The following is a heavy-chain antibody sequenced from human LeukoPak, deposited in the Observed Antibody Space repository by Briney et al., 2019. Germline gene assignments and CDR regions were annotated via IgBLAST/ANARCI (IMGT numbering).Heavy chain of an antibody. CDR1: GFTFSSYS. V-gene: IGHV3-21*01. J-gene: IGHJ5*02. CDR3: ARVGILNWFDP. CDR2: ISGSSSYI. Sequence: GGSLRLSCAASGFTFSSYSMNWVRQAPGKGLEWVSSISGSSSYIYYADSVKGRFTISRDNAKDSLYLQMNSLRAEDTAVYYCARVGILNWFDPWGQGTLVTVSS.